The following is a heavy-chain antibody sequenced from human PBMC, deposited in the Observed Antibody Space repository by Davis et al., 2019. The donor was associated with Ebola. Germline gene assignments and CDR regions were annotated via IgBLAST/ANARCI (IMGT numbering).Heavy chain of an antibody. CDR3: ATDKDFAFDM. Sequence: PGGSLRLSCATSGFTSTSYPMNWVRQAPGKGLEWLSHIRVDETTTQYADAVKGRFTISRDNAKNSVFLQMNSLRDEDTAVYYCATDKDFAFDMWGQGTMVTVSS. V-gene: IGHV3-48*02. D-gene: IGHD3/OR15-3a*01. CDR1: GFTSTSYP. J-gene: IGHJ3*02. CDR2: IRVDETTT.